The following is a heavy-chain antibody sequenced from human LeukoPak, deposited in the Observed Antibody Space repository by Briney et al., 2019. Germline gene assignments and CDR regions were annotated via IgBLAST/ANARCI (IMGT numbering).Heavy chain of an antibody. CDR1: GFTFSSYS. D-gene: IGHD5-12*01. CDR3: ARDKGRAGYSGYDWTDY. V-gene: IGHV3-48*02. J-gene: IGHJ4*02. CDR2: ISSSSSTI. Sequence: GRSLRLSCAASGFTFSSYSMNWVRQAPGQGLDWVSYISSSSSTIYYADSVKGRFTISRDNAKNSLYLQMNSLRDEDTAVYYCARDKGRAGYSGYDWTDYWGQGTLVTVSS.